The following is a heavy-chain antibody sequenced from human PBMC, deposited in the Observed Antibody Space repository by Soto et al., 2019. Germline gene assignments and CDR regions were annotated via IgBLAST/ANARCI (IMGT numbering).Heavy chain of an antibody. CDR1: GGTFSSYA. J-gene: IGHJ4*02. CDR3: ARVADPVGATSDFDY. Sequence: PVKVSCKASGGTFSSYAISWVRQAPGQGLEWMGGIIPIFGTANYAQKFQGRVTITADESTSTAYMELSSLRSEDTAVYYCARVADPVGATSDFDYWGQGTLVTVSS. CDR2: IIPIFGTA. D-gene: IGHD1-26*01. V-gene: IGHV1-69*13.